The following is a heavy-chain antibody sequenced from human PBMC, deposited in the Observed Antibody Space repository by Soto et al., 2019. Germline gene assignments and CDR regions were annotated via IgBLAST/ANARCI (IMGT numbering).Heavy chain of an antibody. J-gene: IGHJ4*02. D-gene: IGHD3-3*01. CDR1: GGSISSYY. CDR3: ASGGTIFALDY. CDR2: IYYGGST. V-gene: IGHV4-59*01. Sequence: SETLSLTCTVSGGSISSYYWSWIRQPPGKGLEWIGYIYYGGSTNYNPSLKSRVTISVDTSKNQFSLKLSSVTAADTAVYYCASGGTIFALDYWGQGTLVTVSS.